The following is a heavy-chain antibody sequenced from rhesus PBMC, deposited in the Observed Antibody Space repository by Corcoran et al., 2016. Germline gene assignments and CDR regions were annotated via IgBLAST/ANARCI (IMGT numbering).Heavy chain of an antibody. J-gene: IGHJ4*01. CDR3: ASGGGSWNFWSLY. CDR1: AGPISLSYSY. CDR2: IYGRGSST. D-gene: IGHD6-25*01. Sequence: QVRLQESCPGLVNPSGTLSLTCAVSAGPISLSYSYWNCISPPPGNALAWIGYIYGRGSSTTYNTSLKRRVNLSVDTSKNQLSLKPSSVTAADKAVYYWASGGGSWNFWSLYWGQGVLVTVSS. V-gene: IGHV4S11*01.